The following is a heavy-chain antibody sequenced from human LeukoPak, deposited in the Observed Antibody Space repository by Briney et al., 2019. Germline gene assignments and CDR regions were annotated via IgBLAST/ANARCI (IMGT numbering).Heavy chain of an antibody. Sequence: ASVKVSCKASGYTFTGYYMHWVRQAPGQGLEWMGWINPNSGGTNYAQKFQGRVTMTRDTSISTAYMELSRLRSDDTAVYYCARVGSSSGLYYYYYMDVWGKGTTVTVSS. J-gene: IGHJ6*03. V-gene: IGHV1-2*02. D-gene: IGHD6-6*01. CDR1: GYTFTGYY. CDR3: ARVGSSSGLYYYYYMDV. CDR2: INPNSGGT.